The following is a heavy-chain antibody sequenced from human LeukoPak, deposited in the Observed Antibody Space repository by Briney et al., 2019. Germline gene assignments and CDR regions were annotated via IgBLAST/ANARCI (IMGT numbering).Heavy chain of an antibody. CDR2: ISGSGGST. Sequence: GGSLRLSCAASGFTFSSYAMSWVRQAPGKGLEWVSAISGSGGSTYYADSVKGRFTISRDNSKNTLYLQMNSLRAEDTAVYYCAKGRVGLLGIPEYYMDVWGKGTTVTVSS. D-gene: IGHD7-27*01. CDR3: AKGRVGLLGIPEYYMDV. V-gene: IGHV3-23*01. J-gene: IGHJ6*03. CDR1: GFTFSSYA.